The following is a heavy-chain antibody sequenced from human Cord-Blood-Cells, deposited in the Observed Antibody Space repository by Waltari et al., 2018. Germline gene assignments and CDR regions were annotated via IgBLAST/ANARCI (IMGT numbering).Heavy chain of an antibody. Sequence: EVQLVESGGGLIQPGGSLRLSCAASGFTVSSNYMSWVRQAPGKGLEWVSVIYSGGSTYYADSVKGRFTISRDNSKNTLYLQMNSLRAEDTAVYYCARVKTMVRGVKGLDYWGQGTLVTVSS. CDR3: ARVKTMVRGVKGLDY. CDR1: GFTVSSNY. J-gene: IGHJ4*02. D-gene: IGHD3-10*01. CDR2: IYSGGST. V-gene: IGHV3-53*01.